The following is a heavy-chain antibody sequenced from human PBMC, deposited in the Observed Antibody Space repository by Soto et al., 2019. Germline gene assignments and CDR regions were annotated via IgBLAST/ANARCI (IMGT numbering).Heavy chain of an antibody. V-gene: IGHV3-13*05. CDR1: GFTFSNYD. Sequence: EVQLVESGGGLVQPGGSLRLSCEASGFTFSNYDIHWVRQGTGKGLEWVSGISAAGDPHYADSVEGRFTISRENAQNSFFVQMNSVRVGETAVYYCARTCREFYGLDVWGQWTTVMGSS. J-gene: IGHJ6*02. CDR3: ARTCREFYGLDV. CDR2: ISAAGDP.